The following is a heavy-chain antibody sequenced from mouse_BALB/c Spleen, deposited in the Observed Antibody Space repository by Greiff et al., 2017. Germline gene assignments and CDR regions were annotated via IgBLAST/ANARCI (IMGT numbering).Heavy chain of an antibody. CDR2: ISYSGST. Sequence: EVQLQQSGPSLVKPSQTLSLTCSVTGDSITSGYWNWIRKFPGNKLEYMGYISYSGSTYYNPSLKSRISITRDTSKNQYYLQLNSVTTEDTATYYCARWALPRIWYFDVWGAGTTVTVSS. J-gene: IGHJ1*01. D-gene: IGHD5-1*01. CDR1: GDSITSGY. V-gene: IGHV3-8*02. CDR3: ARWALPRIWYFDV.